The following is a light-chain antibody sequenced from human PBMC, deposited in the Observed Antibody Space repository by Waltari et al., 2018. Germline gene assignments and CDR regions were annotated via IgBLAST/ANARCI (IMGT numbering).Light chain of an antibody. CDR3: AVWDDNLYGVV. J-gene: IGLJ2*01. V-gene: IGLV1-47*01. CDR1: SSNIGSNS. CDR2: RNF. Sequence: QSVLTQPPSASGAPGQRVPISCSGSSSNIGSNSVYWYQQFPGTAPRLLIYRNFQGSSGSPERFSGSKSGTSASLAISGLRSEDEADYYCAVWDDNLYGVVFGGGTKLTVL.